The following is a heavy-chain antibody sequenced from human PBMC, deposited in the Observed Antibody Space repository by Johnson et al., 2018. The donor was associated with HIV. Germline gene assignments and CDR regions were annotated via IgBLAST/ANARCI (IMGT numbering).Heavy chain of an antibody. CDR1: GFTFSSYA. Sequence: QVHLVESGGGVVQPGRSLRLSCAASGFTFSSYAMHWVRQAPGKGLEWVAVISYDGSNKYYADSVKGRFTISRDNSKNTLYLQMNSLRAEDTAVYYCARELRIAARGLAFDIWGQGTMVTVSS. V-gene: IGHV3-30-3*01. J-gene: IGHJ3*02. CDR2: ISYDGSNK. CDR3: ARELRIAARGLAFDI. D-gene: IGHD6-6*01.